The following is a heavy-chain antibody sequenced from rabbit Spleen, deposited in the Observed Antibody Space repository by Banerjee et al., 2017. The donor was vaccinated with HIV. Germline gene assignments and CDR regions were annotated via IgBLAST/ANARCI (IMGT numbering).Heavy chain of an antibody. CDR3: ARDGAGGSYFAL. V-gene: IGHV1S45*01. CDR1: GFIFSGNYR. CDR2: IYAGSSGST. Sequence: QEQLVESGGGLFQPGGSLALTCKASGFIFSGNYRICWVRQAPGKGPEWIACIYAGSSGSTYYASWAKGRFTISKTSSTTVTLQMTSLTAADTATYFCARDGAGGSYFALWGPGTLVTVS. D-gene: IGHD8-1*01. J-gene: IGHJ6*01.